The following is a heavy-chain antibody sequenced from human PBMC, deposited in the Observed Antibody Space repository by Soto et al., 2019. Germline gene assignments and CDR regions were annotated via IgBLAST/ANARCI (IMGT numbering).Heavy chain of an antibody. D-gene: IGHD6-13*01. CDR1: GFIFSDYT. J-gene: IGHJ6*02. CDR2: ISSSGGAI. Sequence: VQLVESGGDLVQPGGSLRLSCAASGFIFSDYTMTWVRQAPGRXLEFVSHISSSGGAIFYAESVKGRFTVSRDNAKNSLYLQMNSLRDEDTAVYFCARDHGGSTWFVGVYYFFGMDVWGQGTAVTVSS. CDR3: ARDHGGSTWFVGVYYFFGMDV. V-gene: IGHV3-48*02.